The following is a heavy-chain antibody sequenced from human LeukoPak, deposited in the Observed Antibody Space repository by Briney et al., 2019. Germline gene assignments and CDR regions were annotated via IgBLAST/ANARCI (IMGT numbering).Heavy chain of an antibody. D-gene: IGHD2-15*01. Sequence: PGGSLRLSCAASGFTFSSYSMNWVRQAPGKGLEWVSSISSSSSYIYYADSMKGRFTISRDNAKNSLYLQMNSLRAEDTAVYYCARSDCSGGSCYDYWGQGTLVTVPS. CDR2: ISSSSSYI. CDR3: ARSDCSGGSCYDY. CDR1: GFTFSSYS. V-gene: IGHV3-21*01. J-gene: IGHJ4*02.